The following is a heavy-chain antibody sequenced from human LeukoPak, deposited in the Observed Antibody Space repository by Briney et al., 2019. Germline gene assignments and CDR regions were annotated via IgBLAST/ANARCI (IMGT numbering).Heavy chain of an antibody. CDR2: INSDGSST. CDR1: GFTFGNYW. Sequence: PGGSLRLSCAASGFTFGNYWMHWVRQAPGKGLVWVSRINSDGSSTNYADSVRGRFTISRDNAKNSLYLQMNSLRAEDTAVYYCARDNYGSGWPFDYWGQGTLVTVSS. V-gene: IGHV3-74*01. J-gene: IGHJ4*02. CDR3: ARDNYGSGWPFDY. D-gene: IGHD6-19*01.